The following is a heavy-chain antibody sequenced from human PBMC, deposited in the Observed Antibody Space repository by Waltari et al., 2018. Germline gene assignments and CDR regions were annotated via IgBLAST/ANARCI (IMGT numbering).Heavy chain of an antibody. CDR3: ASSGIYSSGWYAAFDI. CDR2: IIPIFGTA. CDR1: GGTFSSYA. Sequence: QVQLVQSGAAVKKPGSSVKVSCKASGGTFSSYAISWVRQAPGQGLEWMGGIIPIFGTANYAQKFQGRVTITADESTSTAYMELSSLRSEDTAVYYCASSGIYSSGWYAAFDIWGQGTMVTVSS. D-gene: IGHD6-19*01. J-gene: IGHJ3*02. V-gene: IGHV1-69*12.